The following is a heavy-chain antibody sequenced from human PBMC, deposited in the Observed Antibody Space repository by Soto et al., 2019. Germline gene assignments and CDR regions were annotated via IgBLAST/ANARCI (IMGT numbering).Heavy chain of an antibody. J-gene: IGHJ4*02. D-gene: IGHD1-1*01. Sequence: QVQLVQSGAEVKKPGSSVKVSCKASGGTFSSYAISWVRQAPGQGREWMEGIIPIFGTANYAQKFQGRVKITAYEATSTASMALTSLRSEHTAVYYCAGPRSLGRNFDFWGEGTLFTVSS. CDR3: AGPRSLGRNFDF. CDR2: IIPIFGTA. CDR1: GGTFSSYA. V-gene: IGHV1-69*12.